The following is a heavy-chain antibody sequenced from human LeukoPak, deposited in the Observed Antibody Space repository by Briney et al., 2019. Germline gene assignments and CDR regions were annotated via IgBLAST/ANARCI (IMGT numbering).Heavy chain of an antibody. J-gene: IGHJ5*02. CDR1: GGSISSYF. V-gene: IGHV4-4*09. CDR2: IHSSGSTT. CDR3: ARGGSTGTNLNWVDP. Sequence: KPSETLSLTCTVSGGSISSYFWSWMRQPPGKELEWIAYIHSSGSTTNYNPSLKSRITISVDTSKNQLSLNLSSVTAADTAVYFCARGGSTGTNLNWVDPWGQGTLVTVSS. D-gene: IGHD1-1*01.